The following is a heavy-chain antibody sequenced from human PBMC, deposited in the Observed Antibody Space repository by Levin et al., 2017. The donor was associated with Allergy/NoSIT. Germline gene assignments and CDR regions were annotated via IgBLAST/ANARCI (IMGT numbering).Heavy chain of an antibody. CDR1: GDSVSSNNTA. J-gene: IGHJ4*02. Sequence: SQTLSLTCVISGDSVSSNNTAWNWIRQSPSRGLEWLGRTYFRSKWYIDYALFVKSRMTINPDTSKNQFSLHLNSVTPEDTSMYYCARAHEYTRSSGFDYWGQGSLVTVSS. CDR3: ARAHEYTRSSGFDY. V-gene: IGHV6-1*01. D-gene: IGHD6-6*01. CDR2: TYFRSKWYI.